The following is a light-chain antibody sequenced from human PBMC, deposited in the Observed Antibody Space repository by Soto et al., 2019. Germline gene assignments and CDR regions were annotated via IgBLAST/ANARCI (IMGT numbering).Light chain of an antibody. CDR1: ESIRSW. V-gene: IGKV1-5*03. CDR3: QQYYTYPWT. J-gene: IGKJ1*01. CDR2: RAS. Sequence: DIQMTQSPSTLSASVGDRVTITCRASESIRSWLAWYQQKPGQVPSLLIYRASALESGVPSRFSGGSSGTEFTLTISSLQADYFATYYCQQYYTYPWTFGQGTKVEIK.